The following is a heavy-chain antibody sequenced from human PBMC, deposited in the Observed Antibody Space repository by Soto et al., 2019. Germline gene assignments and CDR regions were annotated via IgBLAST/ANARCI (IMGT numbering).Heavy chain of an antibody. D-gene: IGHD1-26*01. CDR3: ARDPSERQAGATRRVFDY. CDR1: GFTFSSYA. Sequence: QVQLVESGGGVIQPGRSLRLSCAASGFTFSSYAMHWVRQAPGKGLEWVAVISYDGSNKYYADSVKGRFTISRDNSKNTLYLQMNSLRAEDTAVYYCARDPSERQAGATRRVFDYWGQGTLVTVSS. CDR2: ISYDGSNK. V-gene: IGHV3-30-3*01. J-gene: IGHJ4*02.